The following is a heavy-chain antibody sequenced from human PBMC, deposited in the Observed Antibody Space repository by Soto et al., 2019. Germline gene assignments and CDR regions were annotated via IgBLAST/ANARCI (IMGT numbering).Heavy chain of an antibody. Sequence: SETLCLTCTVAGGSISGYYWSWIRQPPGKGLEWIGYIYYSGSTNYNPSLKSRVTISVDTSKNQFSLKLSSVTAADTAVYYCARQQYYGSGSYHNWFDPWGQGTLVTVSS. V-gene: IGHV4-59*08. CDR1: GGSISGYY. D-gene: IGHD3-10*01. CDR2: IYYSGST. CDR3: ARQQYYGSGSYHNWFDP. J-gene: IGHJ5*02.